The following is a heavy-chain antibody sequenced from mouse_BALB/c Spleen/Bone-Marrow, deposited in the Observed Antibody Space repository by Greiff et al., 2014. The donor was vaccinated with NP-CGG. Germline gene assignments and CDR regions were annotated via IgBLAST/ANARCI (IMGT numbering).Heavy chain of an antibody. Sequence: EVQRVESGPELVKPGASVKMSCKASGYTFTSYVMHWVKQKPGQGLEWIGYINPYNDGTKYNEKFKGKATLTSDKSSSTAYMGLSSLTSEDSAVYYCAREGSTMITTEAWFAYWGQGTLVTVSA. V-gene: IGHV1-14*01. J-gene: IGHJ3*01. CDR1: GYTFTSYV. D-gene: IGHD2-4*01. CDR3: AREGSTMITTEAWFAY. CDR2: INPYNDGT.